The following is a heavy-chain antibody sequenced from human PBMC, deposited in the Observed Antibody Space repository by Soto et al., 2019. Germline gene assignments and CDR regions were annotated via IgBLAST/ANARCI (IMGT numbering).Heavy chain of an antibody. D-gene: IGHD3-3*01. Sequence: GGSLRLSCAASGFRFDDYNMHWVRQAPGKGLEWVSLITWNGGNTYYADSVKGRFTISRDGTTQSASLQMTGLKREDTGLYYCARETLNFGSALDVWGQGTTVTVSS. CDR1: GFRFDDYN. V-gene: IGHV3-43*01. CDR2: ITWNGGNT. CDR3: ARETLNFGSALDV. J-gene: IGHJ6*02.